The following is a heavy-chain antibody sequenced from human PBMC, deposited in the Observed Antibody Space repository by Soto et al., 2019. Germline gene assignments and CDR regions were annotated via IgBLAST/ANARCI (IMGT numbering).Heavy chain of an antibody. D-gene: IGHD2-15*01. J-gene: IGHJ6*04. CDR3: ARDDVLCDGGRCYGVPLDV. CDR1: GFTDSSKY. Sequence: EVQLVESGGGLFQPGGSLRLSCAASGFTDSSKYMSWVRQAPGKGLEWVSLIQNVGPTYYADSVKGRFTISRDTSENTVHLQMDSLRAEDTAVYYCARDDVLCDGGRCYGVPLDVCGKGTTVTVSS. CDR2: IQNVGPT. V-gene: IGHV3-66*01.